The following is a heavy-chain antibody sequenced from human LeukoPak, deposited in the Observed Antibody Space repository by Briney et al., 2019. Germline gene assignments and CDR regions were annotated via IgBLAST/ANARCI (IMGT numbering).Heavy chain of an antibody. CDR3: ARMAIFGVVPSPFDP. D-gene: IGHD3-3*01. CDR1: GGSISSSNW. Sequence: SGTLSLTCAVSGGSISSSNWWSWVRPPPGKGLEWIGEIYHSGSTNYNPSLKSRVTISVDKSKNQFSLKLSSVTAADTAVYYCARMAIFGVVPSPFDPWGQGTLVTVSS. V-gene: IGHV4-4*02. J-gene: IGHJ5*02. CDR2: IYHSGST.